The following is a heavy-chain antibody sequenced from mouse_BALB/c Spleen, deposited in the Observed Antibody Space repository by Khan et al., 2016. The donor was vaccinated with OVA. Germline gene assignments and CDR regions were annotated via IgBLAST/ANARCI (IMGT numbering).Heavy chain of an antibody. V-gene: IGHV1-9*01. J-gene: IGHJ2*01. CDR2: ILPGSGTT. D-gene: IGHD1-1*01. CDR3: ALYGSRGDY. CDR1: GFTFSSYW. Sequence: QVQLQQSGAELLKPGASVKISCKATGFTFSSYWIEWVKQRPGHGLEWVGQILPGSGTTNYNEKFQGKATFTADTSSNTAYMQLSSLTSEDSAVYYCALYGSRGDYWGQGTTLTVSS.